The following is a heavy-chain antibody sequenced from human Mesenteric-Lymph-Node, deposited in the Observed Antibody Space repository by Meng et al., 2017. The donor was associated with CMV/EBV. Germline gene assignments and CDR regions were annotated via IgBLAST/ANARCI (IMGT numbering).Heavy chain of an antibody. CDR3: ARPCPSWQSPRLNPFGA. V-gene: IGHV4-38-2*01. J-gene: IGHJ5*02. Sequence: APGPREVIPSYHLSLTCLDSVHSLCSFVEWCWIPQPPGMRREWIGIVHATGSTYYSPFLNSRVTVSVDTSKNQFSLRLTSVTAADTAVYYCARPCPSWQSPRLNPFGAWGQGTLVTVSS. CDR2: VHATGST. D-gene: IGHD1-14*01. CDR1: VHSLCSFVE.